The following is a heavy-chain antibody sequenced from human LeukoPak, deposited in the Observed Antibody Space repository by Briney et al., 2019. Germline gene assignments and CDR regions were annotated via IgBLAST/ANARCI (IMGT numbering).Heavy chain of an antibody. CDR1: GFTFGTYG. J-gene: IGHJ4*02. D-gene: IGHD5-18*01. V-gene: IGHV3-30*02. CDR2: IWYDGSVK. Sequence: GGSLRLSCAASGFTFGTYGMHWVRQAPGKGLEWVAIIWYDGSVKYYADSVKGRFTISRDNSKNTLYLQMNSLRAEDTAVYYCAKANPQRYSYDPYYFDYWGQGTLVTVSS. CDR3: AKANPQRYSYDPYYFDY.